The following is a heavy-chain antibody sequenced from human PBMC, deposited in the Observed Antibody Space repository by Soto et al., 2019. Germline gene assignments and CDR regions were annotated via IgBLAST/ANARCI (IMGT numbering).Heavy chain of an antibody. V-gene: IGHV1-2*04. Sequence: ASVKVSCKASGYSFTDYHIHRVRQAPGQGLEWLGRINPKSGGTSTAQKFQGWVTMTRDRSISTVYMELTRLRSDDTAVYFWARVHSTDCSTGVCSFFYNHEMDVGGQGTTVTVS. D-gene: IGHD2-8*01. CDR2: INPKSGGT. J-gene: IGHJ6*02. CDR3: ARVHSTDCSTGVCSFFYNHEMDV. CDR1: GYSFTDYH.